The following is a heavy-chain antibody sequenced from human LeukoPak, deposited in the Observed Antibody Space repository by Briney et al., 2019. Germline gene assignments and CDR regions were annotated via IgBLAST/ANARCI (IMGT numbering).Heavy chain of an antibody. CDR1: GGSISSCSYY. CDR2: IYYSGST. V-gene: IGHV4-39*02. J-gene: IGHJ4*02. D-gene: IGHD4-17*01. Sequence: SETLSLTCTVSGGSISSCSYYWGWIRQPPGKGLEWIGSIYYSGSTYYNPSLKSRVTISVDTSKNLFSLKPSSVTAADTAVYYCAREPDGDYVPYYFDYWGQGTLVTVSS. CDR3: AREPDGDYVPYYFDY.